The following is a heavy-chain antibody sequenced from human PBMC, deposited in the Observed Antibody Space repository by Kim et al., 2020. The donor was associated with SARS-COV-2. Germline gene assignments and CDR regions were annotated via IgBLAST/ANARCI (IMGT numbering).Heavy chain of an antibody. CDR2: IRSKAYGGTT. CDR3: TSEGPTILFDY. J-gene: IGHJ4*02. CDR1: GFTFGDYA. D-gene: IGHD1-26*01. V-gene: IGHV3-49*03. Sequence: GGSLRLSCTASGFTFGDYAMSWFRQAPGKGLEWVGFIRSKAYGGTTEYAASVKGRFTISRDDSKSIAYLQMNSLKTEDTAVYYCTSEGPTILFDYWGQGNLVPVSS.